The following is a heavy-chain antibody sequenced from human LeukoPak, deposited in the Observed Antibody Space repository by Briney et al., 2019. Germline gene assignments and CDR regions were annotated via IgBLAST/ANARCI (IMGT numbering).Heavy chain of an antibody. CDR2: ISSSSSTI. J-gene: IGHJ4*02. Sequence: GGSLRLSCAASRFTFSTYSMNWVRQAPGKGLEWVSYISSSSSTIYYADSVKGRFTISRDNAKNSLYLQMNSLRAEDTAVYYCARIRAASTVRDYYFDYWGQGTLVTVSS. CDR1: RFTFSTYS. V-gene: IGHV3-48*01. CDR3: ARIRAASTVRDYYFDY. D-gene: IGHD4-17*01.